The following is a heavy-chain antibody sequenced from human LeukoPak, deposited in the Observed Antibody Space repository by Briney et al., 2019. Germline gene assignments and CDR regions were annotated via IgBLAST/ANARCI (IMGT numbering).Heavy chain of an antibody. Sequence: GASVKVSCKASGYTFTSYSISWVRQAPGRGLEWMGWISAYNGNTNYAQKLQGRVTMTTDTSTSTAYMELRSLRSDDTAVYYCARKYYYDSSGYIFDYWGQGTLVTVSS. CDR2: ISAYNGNT. D-gene: IGHD3-22*01. CDR1: GYTFTSYS. J-gene: IGHJ4*02. V-gene: IGHV1-18*01. CDR3: ARKYYYDSSGYIFDY.